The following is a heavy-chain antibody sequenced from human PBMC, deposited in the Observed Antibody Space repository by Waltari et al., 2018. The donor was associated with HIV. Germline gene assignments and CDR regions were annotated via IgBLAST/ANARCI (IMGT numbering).Heavy chain of an antibody. CDR1: GGTFSSYT. D-gene: IGHD3-22*01. Sequence: QVQLVQSGAEVKKPGSSVKVSCKASGGTFSSYTLSWVRQAPGQGLEWMGRRIPILALANDEKKFQGRVTITADKSTSTAYMELSRLRSKDTAVYFCARGYDRGAFDIWGQGTMVTVSS. V-gene: IGHV1-69*02. CDR2: RIPILALA. J-gene: IGHJ3*02. CDR3: ARGYDRGAFDI.